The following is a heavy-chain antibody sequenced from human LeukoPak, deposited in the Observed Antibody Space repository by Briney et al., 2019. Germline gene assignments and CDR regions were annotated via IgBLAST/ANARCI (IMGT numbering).Heavy chain of an antibody. CDR3: ARQGGYSYGYDY. CDR2: IYYSGST. V-gene: IGHV4-59*08. D-gene: IGHD5-18*01. J-gene: IGHJ4*02. Sequence: SETLSLTCTVSGGSISSYYWSWIRQPPGKGLEWIGYIYYSGSTNYNPSLKSRVTISVDTSKNQFSLKLSSVTAADTAVYYCARQGGYSYGYDYWGQGTLVAVSS. CDR1: GGSISSYY.